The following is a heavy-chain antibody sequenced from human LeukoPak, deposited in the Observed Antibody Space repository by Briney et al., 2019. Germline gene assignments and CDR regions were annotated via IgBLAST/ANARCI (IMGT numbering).Heavy chain of an antibody. J-gene: IGHJ6*02. D-gene: IGHD3-9*01. CDR2: IYTSGST. CDR1: GGSISSYY. Sequence: SSGTLSLTCTVSGGSISSYYWSWIRQPAGKGLEWIGRIYTSGSTNYNPSLKSRVTMSVDTSKNQFSLKLSSVTAADTAVYYCARAGFTITPPQYYYYGMDVWGQGTTVTVSS. V-gene: IGHV4-4*07. CDR3: ARAGFTITPPQYYYYGMDV.